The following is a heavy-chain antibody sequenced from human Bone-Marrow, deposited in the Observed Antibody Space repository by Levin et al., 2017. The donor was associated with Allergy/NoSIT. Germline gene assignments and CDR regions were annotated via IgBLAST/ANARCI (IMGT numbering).Heavy chain of an antibody. Sequence: PGGSLRLSCAASGFTFSSYHMNWVRQIPGKGLEWVSYISYGGGNIYYADSVKGRFTISRDNVKNSVWLQMNSLRAEDTAIYYCARDQDSGMDVWGRGTTVTVSS. CDR2: ISYGGGNI. V-gene: IGHV3-48*01. CDR3: ARDQDSGMDV. D-gene: IGHD2-15*01. J-gene: IGHJ6*02. CDR1: GFTFSSYH.